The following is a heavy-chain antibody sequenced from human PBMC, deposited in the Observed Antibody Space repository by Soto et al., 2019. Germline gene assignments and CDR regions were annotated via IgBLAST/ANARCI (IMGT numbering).Heavy chain of an antibody. V-gene: IGHV3-49*03. Sequence: RRLSCTASGFTFGDYAMSWFRQAPGKGLEWVGFIRSKAYGGTTEYAASVKGRFTISRDDSKSIAYLQMNSLKTEDTAVYYCTRDPPGWFEWELLDYYYGMDVWGQGTTVTVSS. D-gene: IGHD1-26*01. CDR1: GFTFGDYA. CDR3: TRDPPGWFEWELLDYYYGMDV. J-gene: IGHJ6*02. CDR2: IRSKAYGGTT.